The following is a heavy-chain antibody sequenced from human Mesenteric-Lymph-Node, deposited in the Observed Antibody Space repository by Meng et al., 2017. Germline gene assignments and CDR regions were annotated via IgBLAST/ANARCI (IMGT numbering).Heavy chain of an antibody. V-gene: IGHV4-34*01. CDR3: ARELYSSGWYGES. D-gene: IGHD6-19*01. Sequence: SETLSLTCAVYGGSFSGYYWSWIRQPPGKGLEWIGEINHSGSTNYNPSLKSRVTISVDTSKNQFSLKLSSVTAADTAVYYCARELYSSGWYGESWGQGTLVTVSS. CDR1: GGSFSGYY. CDR2: INHSGST. J-gene: IGHJ4*02.